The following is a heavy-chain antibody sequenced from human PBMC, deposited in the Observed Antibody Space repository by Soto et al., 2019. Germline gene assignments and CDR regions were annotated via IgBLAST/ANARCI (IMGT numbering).Heavy chain of an antibody. V-gene: IGHV3-30*18. J-gene: IGHJ5*02. CDR2: ISYDGSNK. CDR3: AKDVQKVLMGLNWFDP. CDR1: VLTFGSYG. Sequence: GGSLRLSCAASVLTFGSYGMHWVRQAPGKGLEWVAVISYDGSNKYYADSVKGRFTISRDNSKNTLYLQMNSLRAEDTAVYYCAKDVQKVLMGLNWFDPWGQGTLVTVSS. D-gene: IGHD2-8*01.